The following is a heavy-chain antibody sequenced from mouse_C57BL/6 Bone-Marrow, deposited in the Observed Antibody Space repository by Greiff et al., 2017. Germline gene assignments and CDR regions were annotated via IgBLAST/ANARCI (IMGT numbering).Heavy chain of an antibody. CDR3: TRETTGGYFDV. J-gene: IGHJ1*03. CDR1: GFTFSSYA. CDR2: ISSGGDYI. V-gene: IGHV5-9-1*02. D-gene: IGHD2-12*01. Sequence: DVMLEEPGEGLVKPGGSLKLSCEASGFTFSSYAMSWVRQTPEKRLEWVAYISSGGDYIYYADTVKGRFTISRDNARNTLYLQMSSLKSEDTAMYYCTRETTGGYFDVWGTGTTVTVSS.